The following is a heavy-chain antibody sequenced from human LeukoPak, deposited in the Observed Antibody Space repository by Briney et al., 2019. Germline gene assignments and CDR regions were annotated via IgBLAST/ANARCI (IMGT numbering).Heavy chain of an antibody. J-gene: IGHJ4*02. Sequence: GGSLRLSCEASGFTFNNFGMHWVRQAPGKGLEWVAFIGYDESKKYYAESVKGRFTISRDNSKNTLYLQMNSLRAEDTAVYYCAKDSDVLRYFDWFPAFDYWGQGTLVTVSS. D-gene: IGHD3-9*01. CDR3: AKDSDVLRYFDWFPAFDY. CDR2: IGYDESKK. V-gene: IGHV3-30*02. CDR1: GFTFNNFG.